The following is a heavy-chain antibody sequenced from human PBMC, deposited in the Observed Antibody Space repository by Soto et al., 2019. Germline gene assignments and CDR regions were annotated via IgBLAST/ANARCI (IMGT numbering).Heavy chain of an antibody. V-gene: IGHV4-39*01. D-gene: IGHD3-22*01. Sequence: SETLSLTCTVSGGSISSSSYYWGWIRQPPGKGLEWIGSIYYSGSTYYNPSLKSRVTISVDTSKNQFSLKLSSVTAADTAVYYCASGSTYYYDSSGYYYLLDYWGQGTLVTVSS. CDR2: IYYSGST. J-gene: IGHJ4*02. CDR1: GGSISSSSYY. CDR3: ASGSTYYYDSSGYYYLLDY.